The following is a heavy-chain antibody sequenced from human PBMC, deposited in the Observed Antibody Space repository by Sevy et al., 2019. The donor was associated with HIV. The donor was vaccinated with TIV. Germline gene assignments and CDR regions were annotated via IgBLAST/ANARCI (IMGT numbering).Heavy chain of an antibody. Sequence: GGSLRLSCAASGFTFSSYSMNWVRQAPGKGLEWVSYISSSSSTIYYADSVKGRFTISRDNAKNSLYLQMNGLRAEDTAVYYCARRRPFYGDYVRRKGGDYFDYWGQGTLVTVSS. V-gene: IGHV3-48*01. CDR2: ISSSSSTI. CDR1: GFTFSSYS. J-gene: IGHJ4*02. D-gene: IGHD4-17*01. CDR3: ARRRPFYGDYVRRKGGDYFDY.